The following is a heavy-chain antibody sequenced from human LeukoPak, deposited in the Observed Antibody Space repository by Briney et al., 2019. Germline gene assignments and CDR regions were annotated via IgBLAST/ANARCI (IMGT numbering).Heavy chain of an antibody. V-gene: IGHV1-69*13. CDR1: GGTFSSYA. D-gene: IGHD3-10*01. CDR2: IIPIFGTA. CDR3: ARSVWFGTPRRLYYFDY. J-gene: IGHJ4*02. Sequence: SVKVSCKASGGTFSSYAISWVRQAPGQGLEWMGGIIPIFGTANYAQKFQGRVTITADESTSTAYMELSSLRSDDTAVYYCARSVWFGTPRRLYYFDYWGQGTLVTVSS.